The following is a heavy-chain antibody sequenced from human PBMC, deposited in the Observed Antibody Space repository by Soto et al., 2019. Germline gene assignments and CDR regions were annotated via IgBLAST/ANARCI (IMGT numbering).Heavy chain of an antibody. V-gene: IGHV4-30-2*01. CDR3: AAGGGLPRYY. D-gene: IGHD5-12*01. CDR2: IYHSGST. J-gene: IGHJ4*02. CDR1: GGSISSGGYS. Sequence: QLQLQESGSGLVKPSQTLSLTCAVSGGSISSGGYSWSWIRQPPGKGLEWIGYIYHSGSTYYNPCLKRRVTISVDRSKHQFSLKLSSVTAADTAVYYCAAGGGLPRYYWGQGTLVTVSS.